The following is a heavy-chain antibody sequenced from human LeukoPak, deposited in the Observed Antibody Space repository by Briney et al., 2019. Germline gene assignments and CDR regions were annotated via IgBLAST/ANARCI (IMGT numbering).Heavy chain of an antibody. D-gene: IGHD3-10*01. CDR1: GYTFTSYG. CDR3: ARGSSTMVRGVHDY. Sequence: ASVKVSCKASGYTFTSYGISWVRQAPGQGLEWMGWISGYNGNTNYAQKLQGRVTMTTDTSTSTAYMELRSLRSDDTAVYYCARGSSTMVRGVHDYWGQGTLVTVSS. J-gene: IGHJ4*02. CDR2: ISGYNGNT. V-gene: IGHV1-18*01.